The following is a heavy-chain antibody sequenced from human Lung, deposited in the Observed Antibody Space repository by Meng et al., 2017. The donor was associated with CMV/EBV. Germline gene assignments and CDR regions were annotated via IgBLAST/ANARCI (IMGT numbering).Heavy chain of an antibody. CDR2: ISSSSYYI. Sequence: GWSLRLXXAASGFTFSTYPMIWVRQAPGKGLEWVSSISSSSYYIFYGDSVKGLFTVSRYNAKNSLFLQMNSLRAEDTAVYYCARAKDCSSTTCYGDYWGQGTLVTVSS. V-gene: IGHV3-21*01. D-gene: IGHD2-2*01. CDR3: ARAKDCSSTTCYGDY. CDR1: GFTFSTYP. J-gene: IGHJ4*02.